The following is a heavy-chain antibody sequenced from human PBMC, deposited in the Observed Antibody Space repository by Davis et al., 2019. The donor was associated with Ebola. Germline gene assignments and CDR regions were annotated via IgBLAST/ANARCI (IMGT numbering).Heavy chain of an antibody. V-gene: IGHV4-59*01. J-gene: IGHJ5*02. Sequence: MPGGSLRLSCTISGGSISTYYWSWIRQPPGKGLEWIGYVYYSGTTSYNPSLKSRITMSVDTSKDQFSLRLSSVTEADTAVYYCAKGVGDYGWFDPWGQGTLVTVSS. CDR3: AKGVGDYGWFDP. CDR1: GGSISTYY. CDR2: VYYSGTT. D-gene: IGHD4-17*01.